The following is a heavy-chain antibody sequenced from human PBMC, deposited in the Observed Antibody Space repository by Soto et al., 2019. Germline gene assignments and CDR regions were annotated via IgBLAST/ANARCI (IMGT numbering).Heavy chain of an antibody. CDR3: ARDFNGRSRTAMAVYYFDY. D-gene: IGHD5-18*01. CDR1: GGTFSSYA. CDR2: IIPIFGTA. J-gene: IGHJ4*02. Sequence: SVKVSCKASGGTFSSYAISWVRQAPGQGLEWMGGIIPIFGTANYAQKFQGRVTITADESTSTAYMELSSLRSEDTAVYYCARDFNGRSRTAMAVYYFDYWGQGTLVTVSS. V-gene: IGHV1-69*13.